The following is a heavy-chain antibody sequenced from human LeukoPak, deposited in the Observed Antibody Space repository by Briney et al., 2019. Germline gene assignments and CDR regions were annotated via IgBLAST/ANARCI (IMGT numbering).Heavy chain of an antibody. V-gene: IGHV3-48*03. D-gene: IGHD6-19*01. CDR3: ARRPYSSGWETSEPFDY. CDR2: ISSSGSTI. J-gene: IGHJ4*02. Sequence: PGGSLRLSCAASGFTFSSYEMNWVRQAPGKGLEWVSYISSSGSTIYYADSVKGRFTISRDNAMNSLYLQMNSLRAEDTAVYYCARRPYSSGWETSEPFDYWGQGTLVTVSS. CDR1: GFTFSSYE.